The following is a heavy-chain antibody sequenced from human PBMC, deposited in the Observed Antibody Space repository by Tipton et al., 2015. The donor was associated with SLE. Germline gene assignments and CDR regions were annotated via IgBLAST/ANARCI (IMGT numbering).Heavy chain of an antibody. V-gene: IGHV4-59*01. CDR2: IYYSGST. Sequence: TLSLTCTVSGGSISSYYWSWIRQPPGKGLEWIGYIYYSGSTNYNPSLKSRATISVDTSKNQFSLKLSSVTAADTAVYYCASAHPSYWYFDLWGRGTLVTVSS. J-gene: IGHJ2*01. CDR1: GGSISSYY. CDR3: ASAHPSYWYFDL.